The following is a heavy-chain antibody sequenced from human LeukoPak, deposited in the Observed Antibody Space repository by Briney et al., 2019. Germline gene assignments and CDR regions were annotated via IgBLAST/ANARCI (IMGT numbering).Heavy chain of an antibody. V-gene: IGHV4-34*01. D-gene: IGHD3-22*01. Sequence: SETLSLTCAVYGGSLTGYYWSWIRQSPGKGLEWIGEINHSGSTNYNPSLKSRVTISVDTSKNQFSLKLSSVTAADTAVYYCARGRTYYYDSSGYYYNFDYWGQGTLVTVSS. CDR1: GGSLTGYY. CDR3: ARGRTYYYDSSGYYYNFDY. CDR2: INHSGST. J-gene: IGHJ4*02.